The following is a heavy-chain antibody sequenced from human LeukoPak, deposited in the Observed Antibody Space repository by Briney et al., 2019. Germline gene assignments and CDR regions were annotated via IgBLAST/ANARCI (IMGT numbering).Heavy chain of an antibody. Sequence: GGSLRLSCAASGFTFSIYGMIWVRQAPGKGLEWVSAISGSGGSTYYADSVKGRFTISRDNYKNTLYLQMNRLRAEDTEVYSCEKDRLVGAKDYWGRGTLVTVSS. CDR1: GFTFSIYG. V-gene: IGHV3-23*01. J-gene: IGHJ4*02. CDR3: EKDRLVGAKDY. D-gene: IGHD1-26*01. CDR2: ISGSGGST.